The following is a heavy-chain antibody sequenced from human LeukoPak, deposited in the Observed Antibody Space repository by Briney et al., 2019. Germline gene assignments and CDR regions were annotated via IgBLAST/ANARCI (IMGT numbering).Heavy chain of an antibody. V-gene: IGHV4-59*01. CDR2: IYYSGST. Sequence: SETLSLTCTVSGGSISSYYWSWIRQPPGKGLEWIGYIYYSGSTNYNPSLKSRVTISVDTSKNQFSLKLSSVTAADTAVYYCARGFRSVIDYWGQGTLVTVSS. J-gene: IGHJ4*02. CDR1: GGSISSYY. CDR3: ARGFRSVIDY. D-gene: IGHD3-22*01.